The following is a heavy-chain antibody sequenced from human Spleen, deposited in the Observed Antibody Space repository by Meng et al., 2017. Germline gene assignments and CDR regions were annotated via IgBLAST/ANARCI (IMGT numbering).Heavy chain of an antibody. V-gene: IGHV1-69*01. D-gene: IGHD1-14*01. Sequence: QVQLVQAGSELKKPGASVKVACKTSGGSFSTHTFSGVRQAPGQGLEWMGGLIAVFDKTKAAPRFQDRVTFTADESTSTAYMELSSLTFNDTAVYFCARGRRNEPLFDYWGQGTLVTVSS. CDR3: ARGRRNEPLFDY. J-gene: IGHJ4*02. CDR2: LIAVFDKT. CDR1: GGSFSTHT.